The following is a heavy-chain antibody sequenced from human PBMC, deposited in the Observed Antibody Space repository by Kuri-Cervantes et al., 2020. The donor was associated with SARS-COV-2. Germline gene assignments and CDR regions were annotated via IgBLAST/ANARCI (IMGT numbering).Heavy chain of an antibody. J-gene: IGHJ5*02. CDR1: GYPFTSSD. CDR2: MNPNSGNT. Sequence: ASVKVSCKASGYPFTSSDVNWVRQATGQGLEWMGWMNPNSGNTGYAQKFQGWVTMTRDTSISTAYMELSRLRSDDTAVYYCAREGCSGGSCYSSWFDPWGQGTLVTVSS. D-gene: IGHD2-15*01. CDR3: AREGCSGGSCYSSWFDP. V-gene: IGHV1-8*01.